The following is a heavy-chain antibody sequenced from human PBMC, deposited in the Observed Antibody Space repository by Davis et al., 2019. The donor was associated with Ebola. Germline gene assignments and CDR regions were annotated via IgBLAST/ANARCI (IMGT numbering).Heavy chain of an antibody. CDR2: IYSGGDT. J-gene: IGHJ6*02. D-gene: IGHD2-2*01. Sequence: PGGSLRLSCAVSGFTVSGSYMSWVRQAPGKGLEWVSIIYSGGDTYYADSVKGRFTISRHNSQNTLYLQMNSLRPEDTAMYYCTRDLLWGGYSFYGMDVWGRGITVTVSS. CDR1: GFTVSGSY. V-gene: IGHV3-53*04. CDR3: TRDLLWGGYSFYGMDV.